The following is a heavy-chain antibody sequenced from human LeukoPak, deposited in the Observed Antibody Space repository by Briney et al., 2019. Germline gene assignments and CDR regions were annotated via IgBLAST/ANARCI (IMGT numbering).Heavy chain of an antibody. CDR3: ARTSIAAHTLDY. V-gene: IGHV1-18*01. Sequence: ASVTVSCKASGYTFTSYGISWVRQAPGQGLEWMGWISAYNGNTNYAQKLQGRVTMTTDTSTSTAYMELRSLRSDDTAVYYCARTSIAAHTLDYWGQGTLVTVSS. CDR1: GYTFTSYG. J-gene: IGHJ4*02. CDR2: ISAYNGNT. D-gene: IGHD6-13*01.